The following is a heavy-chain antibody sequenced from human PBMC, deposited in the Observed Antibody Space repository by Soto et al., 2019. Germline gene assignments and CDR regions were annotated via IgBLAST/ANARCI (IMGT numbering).Heavy chain of an antibody. V-gene: IGHV4-31*03. D-gene: IGHD3-3*01. Sequence: SETLSLTCTVSGGSISSGGYYWSWIRQHPGKGLEWIGYIYYSGSTYYNPSLKSRVTISVDTSKNQFSLKLSSVTAADTAVYYCARGSYDFWSGYYLYYFDYWGQGTLVTVSS. CDR1: GGSISSGGYY. J-gene: IGHJ4*02. CDR2: IYYSGST. CDR3: ARGSYDFWSGYYLYYFDY.